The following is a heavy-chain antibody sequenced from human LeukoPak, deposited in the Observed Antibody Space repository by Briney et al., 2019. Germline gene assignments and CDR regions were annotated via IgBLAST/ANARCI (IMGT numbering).Heavy chain of an antibody. CDR3: ARDQGYSYGADAFDI. V-gene: IGHV4-30-2*01. CDR2: IYHSGST. D-gene: IGHD5-18*01. Sequence: SQTLSLTCAVSGGSISSGGYSWSWIRQPPGRGLEWIGYIYHSGSTYYNPSLKSRVTISVDRSKNQFSLKLSSVTAADTAVYYCARDQGYSYGADAFDIWGQGTMVTVSS. CDR1: GGSISSGGYS. J-gene: IGHJ3*02.